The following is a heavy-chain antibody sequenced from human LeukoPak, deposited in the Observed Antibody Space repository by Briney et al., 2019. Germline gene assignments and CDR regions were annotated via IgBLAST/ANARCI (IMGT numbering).Heavy chain of an antibody. J-gene: IGHJ4*02. CDR1: SGSISSGSYY. D-gene: IGHD3-16*01. CDR3: ARTHDSSAYYFDY. CDR2: IYTSGST. V-gene: IGHV4-61*02. Sequence: SETLSLTCTVSSGSISSGSYYWSWIRQPAGKGLEWIGRIYTSGSTNYNPSLKGRVTISVDTSENQFSLKLSSVTAADTAVYYCARTHDSSAYYFDYWGQGTLVTVSS.